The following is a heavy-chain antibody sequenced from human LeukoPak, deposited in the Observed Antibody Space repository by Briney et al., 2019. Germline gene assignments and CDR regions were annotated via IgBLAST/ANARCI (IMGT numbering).Heavy chain of an antibody. CDR2: IYYSGST. CDR3: ARPAVAASGDYYYMDV. D-gene: IGHD6-19*01. CDR1: GDSISKYY. J-gene: IGHJ6*03. V-gene: IGHV4-59*08. Sequence: PSETLSLTCTVSGDSISKYYWSWIRQPPGKALEWIGYIYYSGSTTYNPSLRSRVTISIDTSKNQFSPKLSSVTAADTAVYYCARPAVAASGDYYYMDVWGQGTTVTVSS.